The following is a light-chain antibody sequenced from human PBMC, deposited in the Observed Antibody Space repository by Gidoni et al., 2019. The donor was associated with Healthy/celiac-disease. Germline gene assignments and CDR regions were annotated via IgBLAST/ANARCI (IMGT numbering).Light chain of an antibody. CDR2: GAS. J-gene: IGKJ1*01. V-gene: IGKV3-20*01. Sequence: EIVLTQSPGTLSLSPGKRATLSCRASQSVSSSYLAWYQQKPGQAPGLLIDGASSRATGIPDRFSGSGSGTDFTLTISRLEPEDFAEYYCQQYGSSRTWTFGQGTKVEIK. CDR3: QQYGSSRTWT. CDR1: QSVSSSY.